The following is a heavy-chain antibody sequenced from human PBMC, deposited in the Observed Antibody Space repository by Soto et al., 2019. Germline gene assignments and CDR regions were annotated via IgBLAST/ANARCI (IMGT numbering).Heavy chain of an antibody. J-gene: IGHJ4*02. CDR2: IYHSGST. V-gene: IGHV4-4*02. Sequence: QVQLQESGPGLVKPSGTLSLTCAVSSGSISSSNWWSWVRQPPGKGLEWIGEIYHSGSTNYNPSLKSRVTISGDKSKNQCSLKLSSVTAADTAVYYCARGGDIVARAFDYWGQGTLVTVSS. CDR1: SGSISSSNW. CDR3: ARGGDIVARAFDY. D-gene: IGHD5-12*01.